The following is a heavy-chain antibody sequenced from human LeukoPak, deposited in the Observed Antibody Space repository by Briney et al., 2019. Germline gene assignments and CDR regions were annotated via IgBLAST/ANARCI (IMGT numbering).Heavy chain of an antibody. Sequence: ASVKVSCKASGYTFTSYAMNWVRQAPGQGLEWMGWINTNTGNPTYAQGFTGRFVFSLDTSVSTAYLQIGSLKAEDTAVYYCARDRYCSGGSCYFFDYWGQGTLVTVSS. CDR3: ARDRYCSGGSCYFFDY. J-gene: IGHJ4*02. CDR2: INTNTGNP. V-gene: IGHV7-4-1*01. D-gene: IGHD2-15*01. CDR1: GYTFTSYA.